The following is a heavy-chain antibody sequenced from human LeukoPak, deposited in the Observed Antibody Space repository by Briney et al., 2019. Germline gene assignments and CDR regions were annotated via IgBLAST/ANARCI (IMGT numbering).Heavy chain of an antibody. J-gene: IGHJ4*02. CDR1: GSSISSYY. Sequence: SETLSLTCTVSGSSISSYYWSWIRQPPGKGLEWIGYIYYSGSTNYNPSLKSRVTISVNTSKNQFSLKLSSVTAADTAVYYCARSDYGSDFDYWGQGTLVTVSS. CDR3: ARSDYGSDFDY. D-gene: IGHD4-17*01. CDR2: IYYSGST. V-gene: IGHV4-59*08.